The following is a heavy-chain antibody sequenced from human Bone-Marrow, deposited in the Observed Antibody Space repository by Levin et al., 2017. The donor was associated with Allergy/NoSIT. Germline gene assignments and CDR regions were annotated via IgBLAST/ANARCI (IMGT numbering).Heavy chain of an antibody. CDR2: ISYHGSDL. Sequence: GESLKISCAASGFTFSSHGMHWVRQAPGQGLEWVALISYHGSDLYYADSVKGRFTISRDNSKDTVFLQMNSLRAEDTAVYYCANQGVRIPAVGTRGWYFDLWGRGTLVTVSS. J-gene: IGHJ2*01. V-gene: IGHV3-30*18. CDR1: GFTFSSHG. D-gene: IGHD6-13*01. CDR3: ANQGVRIPAVGTRGWYFDL.